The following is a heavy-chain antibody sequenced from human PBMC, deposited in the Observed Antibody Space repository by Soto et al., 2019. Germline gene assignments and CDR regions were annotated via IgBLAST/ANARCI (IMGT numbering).Heavy chain of an antibody. Sequence: SVNVSCKASGGTFSIYAIGWVLQAPGQGLEWMGGIIPIFGTANYAQKFQGRVTITADESTSTAYMELSSLRSEDTAVYYCARSFAGVGPTVATLGFDDWGQGTRVTVSS. D-gene: IGHD4-17*01. CDR1: GGTFSIYA. V-gene: IGHV1-69*13. J-gene: IGHJ4*02. CDR3: ARSFAGVGPTVATLGFDD. CDR2: IIPIFGTA.